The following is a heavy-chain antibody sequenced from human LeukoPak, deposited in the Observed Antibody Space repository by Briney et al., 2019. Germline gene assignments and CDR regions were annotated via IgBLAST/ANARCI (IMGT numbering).Heavy chain of an antibody. Sequence: PSETLSLTCAVYGGSFSGYYWGWIRQPPGKGLEWIGGVYYSGSTYYNPSLKSRVTTSVDTSKNHFSLKLRSVTAADTAVYYCARLRYSGYDSDAFDIWGQGTMVTVSS. J-gene: IGHJ3*02. CDR3: ARLRYSGYDSDAFDI. CDR1: GGSFSGYY. V-gene: IGHV4-34*01. D-gene: IGHD5-12*01. CDR2: VYYSGST.